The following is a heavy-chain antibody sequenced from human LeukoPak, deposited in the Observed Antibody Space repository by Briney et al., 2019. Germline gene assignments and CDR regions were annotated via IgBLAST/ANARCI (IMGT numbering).Heavy chain of an antibody. J-gene: IGHJ4*02. V-gene: IGHV3-30*04. CDR2: IGSDGTKK. CDR1: GFIFSDHP. Sequence: GRSLRLSCVASGFIFSDHPFPWVRQSPEKGLEWVALIGSDGTKKYYADSVQGRFTVSRENSKNTLFLQMNTLRADDTAVYFCARQMTSTRLFDSWGQGTLVTVSS. CDR3: ARQMTSTRLFDS. D-gene: IGHD5/OR15-5a*01.